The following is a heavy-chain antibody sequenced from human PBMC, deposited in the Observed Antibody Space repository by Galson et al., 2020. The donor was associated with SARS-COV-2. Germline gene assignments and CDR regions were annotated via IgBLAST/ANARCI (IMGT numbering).Heavy chain of an antibody. CDR3: ARDVVVVPAALEGVDNWCDP. J-gene: IGHJ5*02. D-gene: IGHD2-2*01. V-gene: IGHV4-59*01. Sequence: SETLSLTCTVSGGSISSYYWSWNRQPPGNGLEWIGYIYYSGSPNYNPSLKSRVTISVDTSKNQFSLKLSSVTAADTAVFYCARDVVVVPAALEGVDNWCDPWVQGTVVTV. CDR1: GGSISSYY. CDR2: IYYSGSP.